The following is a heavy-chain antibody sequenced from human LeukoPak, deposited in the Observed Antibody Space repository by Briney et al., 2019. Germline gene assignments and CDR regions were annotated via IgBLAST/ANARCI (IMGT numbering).Heavy chain of an antibody. CDR2: ISSSSSYI. D-gene: IGHD6-6*01. V-gene: IGHV3-21*04. CDR3: AGHGSSSG. Sequence: GGSLRLSCAASGFTFSSYSMNWVRQAPGKGLEWVSSISSSSSYIYYADSVKGRFTISRDNAKNSLYLQMDSLRVDDTATYYCAGHGSSSGWGQGTLVTVSS. CDR1: GFTFSSYS. J-gene: IGHJ4*02.